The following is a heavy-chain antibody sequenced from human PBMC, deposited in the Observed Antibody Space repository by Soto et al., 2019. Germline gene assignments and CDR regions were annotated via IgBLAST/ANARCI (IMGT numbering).Heavy chain of an antibody. CDR2: IGTAGDT. CDR1: GFTFSSYD. Sequence: GGSLRLSCAASGFTFSSYDMHWVRQATGKGLEWVSAIGTAGDTYYPGSVKGRFTISRENSKNSLYLQMNSLRAEDTAVYYCARDSYSGSYSDDAFDIWGQGTMVTVSS. J-gene: IGHJ3*02. CDR3: ARDSYSGSYSDDAFDI. V-gene: IGHV3-13*01. D-gene: IGHD1-26*01.